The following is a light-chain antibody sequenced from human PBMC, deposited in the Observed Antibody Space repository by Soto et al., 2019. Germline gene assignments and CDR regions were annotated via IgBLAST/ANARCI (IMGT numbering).Light chain of an antibody. CDR2: DES. Sequence: EIVLTQSPGTLSLSPGERATLSCRASQSVTNNYVAWYQQKPGQAPRLLIHDESSRATGIPDRFSGSGSGTDFTLTISRLEPEDFAVYFCQQCATSPLTFGQGTRVDIK. CDR1: QSVTNNY. V-gene: IGKV3-20*01. CDR3: QQCATSPLT. J-gene: IGKJ1*01.